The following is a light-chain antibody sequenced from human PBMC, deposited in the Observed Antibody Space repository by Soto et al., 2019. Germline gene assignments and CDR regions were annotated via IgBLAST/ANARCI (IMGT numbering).Light chain of an antibody. CDR2: EVS. CDR3: SSYTSGSSHYV. Sequence: QSVLTQPASVSGSPGQSITISCTGTSSDVGAYNYVSWYQQHPGKAPKLMIYEVSYRPSGVSDRFSGSRSGNTASLTISGLQAEDESDYYCSSYTSGSSHYVFGTGTKLTVL. CDR1: SSDVGAYNY. V-gene: IGLV2-14*01. J-gene: IGLJ1*01.